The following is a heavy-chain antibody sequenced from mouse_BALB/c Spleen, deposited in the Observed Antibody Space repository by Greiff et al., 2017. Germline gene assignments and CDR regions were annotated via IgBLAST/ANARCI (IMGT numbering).Heavy chain of an antibody. Sequence: EVKLMESGGGLVQPGGSMKLSCVASGFTFSNYWMNWVRQSPEQGLEWVAEIRLKSNNYATHYAESVKGRFTISRDDSKSSVYLQMNNLRAEDTGIYYCTRKGAYFDVWGAGTTVTVSS. CDR1: GFTFSNYW. J-gene: IGHJ1*01. D-gene: IGHD1-3*01. CDR3: TRKGAYFDV. CDR2: IRLKSNNYAT. V-gene: IGHV6-6*02.